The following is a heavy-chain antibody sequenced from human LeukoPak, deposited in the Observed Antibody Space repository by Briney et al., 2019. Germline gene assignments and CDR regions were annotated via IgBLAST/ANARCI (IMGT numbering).Heavy chain of an antibody. Sequence: ASVKVSCKASGYAFTSYAMNWVRQAPGQGLEWMGIINPSGGSTSYAQKFQGRVTITADESTSTVYMELSSLRSEDTAVYYCATRDGYNRNYYYYYMDVWGKRTTVTVSS. D-gene: IGHD5-24*01. CDR3: ATRDGYNRNYYYYYMDV. J-gene: IGHJ6*03. CDR2: INPSGGST. V-gene: IGHV1-46*01. CDR1: GYAFTSYA.